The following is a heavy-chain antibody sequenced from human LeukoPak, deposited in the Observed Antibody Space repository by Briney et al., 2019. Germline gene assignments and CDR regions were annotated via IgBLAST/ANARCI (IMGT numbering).Heavy chain of an antibody. V-gene: IGHV3-30-3*01. Sequence: GGSLRLSCAASGFTFNTYTMHWVRQAPGKGLEWVALISYDGTNKYYADSVKGRFTISRDNSKNTLYLQVNSLRAEDTAVYYCAKDSGSYLGGGSARIFDYWGQGTLVTVSS. CDR1: GFTFNTYT. CDR3: AKDSGSYLGGGSARIFDY. CDR2: ISYDGTNK. D-gene: IGHD1-26*01. J-gene: IGHJ4*02.